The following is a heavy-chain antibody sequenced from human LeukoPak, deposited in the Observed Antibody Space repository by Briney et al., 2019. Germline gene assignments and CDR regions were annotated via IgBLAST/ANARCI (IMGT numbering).Heavy chain of an antibody. CDR2: IHYSGST. V-gene: IGHV4-30-4*08. Sequence: SETLSLTCTVSGGSISSGDYYWSWIRQPPGKGLEWIGDIHYSGSTYYNPSLTSRLIISVDTSKNQFSLKLSSVTAADTAVYYCARETTGTMDVWGKGTTVTVSS. CDR3: ARETTGTMDV. D-gene: IGHD1-7*01. J-gene: IGHJ6*03. CDR1: GGSISSGDYY.